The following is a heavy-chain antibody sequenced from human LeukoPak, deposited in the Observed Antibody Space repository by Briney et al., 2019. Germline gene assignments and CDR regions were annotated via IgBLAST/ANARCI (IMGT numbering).Heavy chain of an antibody. J-gene: IGHJ4*02. D-gene: IGHD6-19*01. CDR2: ISGYNDDT. V-gene: IGHV1-18*01. Sequence: ASVKVSCKASGYTFTDYGIHWVRQAPGQELEWMGWISGYNDDTNYAQMVQGRFTMTKDTSTTTVYMELRSLRSDDTAVYFCARAPVAAGGFDSWGQGTRVTVSS. CDR3: ARAPVAAGGFDS. CDR1: GYTFTDYG.